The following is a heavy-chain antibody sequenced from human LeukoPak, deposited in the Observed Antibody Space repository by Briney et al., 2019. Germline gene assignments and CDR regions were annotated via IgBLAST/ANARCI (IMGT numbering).Heavy chain of an antibody. CDR1: GGTFSSYA. D-gene: IGHD3-10*01. Sequence: SVKVSCKASGGTFSSYATSWVRQAPGQGLEWMGGIIPIFGTANYAQKFQGRVTITTDESTSTAYMELSSLRSEDTAVYYCARGWAEPGYMDVWGKGTTVTVSS. CDR3: ARGWAEPGYMDV. CDR2: IIPIFGTA. V-gene: IGHV1-69*05. J-gene: IGHJ6*03.